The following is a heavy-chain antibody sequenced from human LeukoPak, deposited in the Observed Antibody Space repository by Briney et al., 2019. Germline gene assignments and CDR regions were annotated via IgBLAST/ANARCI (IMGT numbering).Heavy chain of an antibody. CDR1: GYKFTSYG. Sequence: ASVKVSCKASGYKFTSYGISWVRQAPGQGLDWMGWISAYNGNANYAHNLQGWVTMTRDTSISTAYMELSRLRSDDTAVYYCARVPGYCSSTSCPYYFDYWGQGTLVTVSS. CDR3: ARVPGYCSSTSCPYYFDY. J-gene: IGHJ4*02. D-gene: IGHD2-2*01. CDR2: ISAYNGNA. V-gene: IGHV1-18*01.